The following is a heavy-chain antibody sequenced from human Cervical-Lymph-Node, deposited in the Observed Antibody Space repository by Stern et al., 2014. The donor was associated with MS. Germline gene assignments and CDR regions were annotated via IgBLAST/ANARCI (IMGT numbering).Heavy chain of an antibody. CDR1: GFTFSSHW. Sequence: VQLVESGGGLVQPGGSLRLSCAASGFTFSSHWMHWVRQAPGKGLVWVARSNSDGSRTNYAVSVRGRFTISRDNAKNTLYLQMNGLTADDTAVYFCARRERSSSYFDYWGQGTLVTVSS. CDR2: SNSDGSRT. D-gene: IGHD6-6*01. J-gene: IGHJ4*02. V-gene: IGHV3-74*02. CDR3: ARRERSSSYFDY.